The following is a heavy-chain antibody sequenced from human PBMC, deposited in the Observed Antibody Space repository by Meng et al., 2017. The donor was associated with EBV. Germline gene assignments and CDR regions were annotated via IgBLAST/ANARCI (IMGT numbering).Heavy chain of an antibody. CDR3: ARAEIAAAGRLDY. CDR2: IIPIFGTA. CDR1: VRTFSSYA. D-gene: IGHD6-13*01. Sequence: VQLVQSGAEVKKPGSSVKVSCKASVRTFSSYAISWVRQAPGQGLEWMGGIIPIFGTANYAQKFQGRVTITADKSTSTAYMELSSLRPEDTAVYYCARAEIAAAGRLDYWGQGTLVTVSS. J-gene: IGHJ4*02. V-gene: IGHV1-69*06.